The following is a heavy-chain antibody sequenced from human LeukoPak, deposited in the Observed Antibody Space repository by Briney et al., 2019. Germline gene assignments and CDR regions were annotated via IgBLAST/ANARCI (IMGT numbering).Heavy chain of an antibody. CDR2: IYYSGTT. CDR3: ARVQSRLSWFDA. Sequence: SWDPLTLTCTVSGGPINGTSYYWGWICQPPAKGLGWMGSIYYSGTTYYNPSLKRRVTISVDTSKNQFSLKLSSVTAADTAVYYCARVQSRLSWFDAWGQGTLVTVSS. J-gene: IGHJ5*02. CDR1: GGPINGTSYY. V-gene: IGHV4-39*07.